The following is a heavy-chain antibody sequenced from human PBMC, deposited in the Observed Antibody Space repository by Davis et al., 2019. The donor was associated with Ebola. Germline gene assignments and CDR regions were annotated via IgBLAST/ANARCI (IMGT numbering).Heavy chain of an antibody. CDR1: GYSFTSYW. D-gene: IGHD4-17*01. Sequence: GESLKISCKGSGYSFTSYWIGWVRQMPGKGLEWMGIIYPGDSDTRYSPSFQGQVTISADKSISTAYLQWSSLKASDTAMYYCARLGLDYGDYADRYGMDVWGQGTTVTVSS. V-gene: IGHV5-51*01. CDR3: ARLGLDYGDYADRYGMDV. J-gene: IGHJ6*02. CDR2: IYPGDSDT.